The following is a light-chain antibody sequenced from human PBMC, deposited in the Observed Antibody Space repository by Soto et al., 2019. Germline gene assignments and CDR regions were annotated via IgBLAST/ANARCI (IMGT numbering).Light chain of an antibody. V-gene: IGLV1-40*01. CDR1: SSNVGAGYY. CDR3: QSYDSALSGTV. CDR2: NNN. Sequence: QSVLTQPPSVSGAPGQRVTISCTGSSSNVGAGYYVHWYQQLPETAPKLLIYNNNNRPSGVPDRFSASKSDTSASLAITGLQADDEADYYCQSYDSALSGTVFGGGTKLTVL. J-gene: IGLJ3*02.